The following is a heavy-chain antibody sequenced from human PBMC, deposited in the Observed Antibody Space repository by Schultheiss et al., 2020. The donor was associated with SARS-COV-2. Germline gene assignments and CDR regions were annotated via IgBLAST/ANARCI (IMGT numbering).Heavy chain of an antibody. CDR1: GYSISSGYY. V-gene: IGHV4-31*11. J-gene: IGHJ3*01. Sequence: SETLSLTCAVSGYSISSGYYWGWIRQHPGKGLEWIGYIYYSGSTNYNPSLKSRVTISVDTSKNQFSLKLSSVTAADTAVYYCAREVYYDSSGYNLWGQGTMVTVSS. CDR3: AREVYYDSSGYNL. CDR2: IYYSGST. D-gene: IGHD3-22*01.